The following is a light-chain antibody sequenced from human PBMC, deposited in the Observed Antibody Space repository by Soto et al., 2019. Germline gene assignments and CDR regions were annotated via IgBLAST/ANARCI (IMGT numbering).Light chain of an antibody. CDR2: EVT. CDR3: LSFTSSCTYI. J-gene: IGLJ1*01. V-gene: IGLV2-14*01. Sequence: QSALTQAAAVSGSPGQSFTISCTGTSSDFGGYNYVSWYQHHPGNAPKLLIYEVTNRPSGVSIRFSGSKSGTTASLTISGLQAEDEADYYCLSFTSSCTYIFGTGTKVTAL. CDR1: SSDFGGYNY.